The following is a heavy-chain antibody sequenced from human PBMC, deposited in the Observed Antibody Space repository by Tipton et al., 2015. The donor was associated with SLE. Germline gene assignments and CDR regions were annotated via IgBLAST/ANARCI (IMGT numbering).Heavy chain of an antibody. Sequence: LRLSCATSGFTFSTYTMIWVRQAPGKGLEWIGTIYYNGGTHSNPSLKSRVSISVDTSKNQLSLKLISVTAADTAVYFCARLVGGYARWGQGTLVTVSS. CDR2: IYYNGGT. D-gene: IGHD5-12*01. CDR3: ARLVGGYAR. CDR1: GFTFSTYT. V-gene: IGHV4-59*04. J-gene: IGHJ4*02.